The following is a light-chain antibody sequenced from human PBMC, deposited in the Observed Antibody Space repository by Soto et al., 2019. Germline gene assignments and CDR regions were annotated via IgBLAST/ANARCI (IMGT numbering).Light chain of an antibody. Sequence: TQSPDTLSASLEEIVTLSCKASQSIGPNLAWYQQRPGQAPRLLIHRASMRATGVPARFIGRGFGTEFTLTITNLQSEDFAVYFCQQYENWPPYNFGQGTKLDI. CDR1: QSIGPN. CDR2: RAS. V-gene: IGKV3-15*01. J-gene: IGKJ2*01. CDR3: QQYENWPPYN.